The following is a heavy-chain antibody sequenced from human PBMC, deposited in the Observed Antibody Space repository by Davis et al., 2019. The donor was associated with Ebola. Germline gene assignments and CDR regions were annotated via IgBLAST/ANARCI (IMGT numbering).Heavy chain of an antibody. CDR2: IKQDGSEK. CDR3: ARVGRDYYDSSGSPRGAFDI. CDR1: GFTFSSYW. V-gene: IGHV3-7*03. D-gene: IGHD3-22*01. Sequence: GESLKISCAASGFTFSSYWMSWVRQAPGKGLEWVANIKQDGSEKYYVASVKGRFTISRDNAKNSLYLQVNSLRAEDTAVYYCARVGRDYYDSSGSPRGAFDIWGQGTMVTVSS. J-gene: IGHJ3*02.